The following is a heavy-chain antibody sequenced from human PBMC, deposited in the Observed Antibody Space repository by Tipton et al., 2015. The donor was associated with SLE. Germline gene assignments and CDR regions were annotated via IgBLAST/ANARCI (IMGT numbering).Heavy chain of an antibody. CDR3: ARHPRDGYNSPFGPAYYFGS. V-gene: IGHV4-39*07. CDR2: IYYSGST. D-gene: IGHD5-24*01. Sequence: TLSLTCTVSGGSISSSSYYWGWIRQPPGKGLEWIGSIYYSGSTYYNPSLKSRVTISVDTSKRQFSLRLSSVTAADTAVYYCARHPRDGYNSPFGPAYYFGSWGPRSLVIVSS. J-gene: IGHJ4*02. CDR1: GGSISSSSYY.